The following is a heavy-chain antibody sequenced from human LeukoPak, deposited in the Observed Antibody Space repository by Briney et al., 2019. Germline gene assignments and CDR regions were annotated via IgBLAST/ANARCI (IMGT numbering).Heavy chain of an antibody. CDR2: IYRSGST. J-gene: IGHJ6*03. CDR3: ARGDCSGSICYSPMDV. CDR1: GYSINSGYY. V-gene: IGHV4-38-2*02. D-gene: IGHD2-21*01. Sequence: PSETLSLTCTVSGYSINSGYYWVWIRQPPGKGLEWIGSIYRSGSTNYNPSLKSRVTISVDTSKNQFSLKVSSVTAADTAVYYCARGDCSGSICYSPMDVWGTGTTVTVSS.